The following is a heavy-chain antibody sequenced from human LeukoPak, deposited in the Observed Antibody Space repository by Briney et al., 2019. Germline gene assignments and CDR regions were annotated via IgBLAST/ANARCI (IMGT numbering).Heavy chain of an antibody. J-gene: IGHJ4*02. V-gene: IGHV1-2*02. D-gene: IGHD2-2*02. CDR3: ARGTSIVVVPAAIRDLDY. CDR2: INPNSGGT. Sequence: GASVKVSCKASGYTFTCYYMHWVRQAPGQGLEWMGWINPNSGGTNYAQKFQGRVTMTRDTSISTAYMELSRLRSDDTAVYYCARGTSIVVVPAAIRDLDYWGQGTLVTVSS. CDR1: GYTFTCYY.